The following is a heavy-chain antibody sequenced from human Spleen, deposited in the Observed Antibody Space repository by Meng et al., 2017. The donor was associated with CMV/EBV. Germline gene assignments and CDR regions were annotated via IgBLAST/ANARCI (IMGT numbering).Heavy chain of an antibody. CDR3: ASGSPAACWFDP. CDR1: GSSISSSSSY. CDR2: IYYSGST. J-gene: IGHJ5*02. V-gene: IGHV4-39*07. D-gene: IGHD6-13*01. Sequence: NVAGSSISSSSSYGGWIRQPPGKGLEWIGSIYYSGSTYYNPSLKSRVTISVDTSKNQFSLKLSSVTAADTAVYYCASGSPAACWFDPWGQGTLVTVSS.